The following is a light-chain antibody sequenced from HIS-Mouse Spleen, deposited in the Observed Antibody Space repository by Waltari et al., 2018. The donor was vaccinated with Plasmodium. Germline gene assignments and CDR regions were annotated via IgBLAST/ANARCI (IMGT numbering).Light chain of an antibody. CDR1: ALPKNY. Sequence: SYELTQPPSVSVSPGQTARITCSGDALPKNYAYWYQQKSGQAPVLVIYEDSNRPSGIPERFSGYSSGTMATLTISGAQVEDEADYYCYSTDSSGNHRVFGGGTKLTVL. CDR2: EDS. V-gene: IGLV3-10*01. CDR3: YSTDSSGNHRV. J-gene: IGLJ3*02.